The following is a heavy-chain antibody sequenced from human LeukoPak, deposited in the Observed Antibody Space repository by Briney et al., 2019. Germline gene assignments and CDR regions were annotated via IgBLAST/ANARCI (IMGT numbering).Heavy chain of an antibody. Sequence: GGSLRLSCAASGFTFSSYAMSWVRQAPGKGLEWVSAISGSGGSTYYADSVKGRFTNSRDNSKNTLYLQMNSLRAEDTAVYYCAKDPYYYDSSGYFRVDYWGQGTLVTVSS. J-gene: IGHJ4*02. V-gene: IGHV3-23*01. CDR3: AKDPYYYDSSGYFRVDY. CDR2: ISGSGGST. D-gene: IGHD3-22*01. CDR1: GFTFSSYA.